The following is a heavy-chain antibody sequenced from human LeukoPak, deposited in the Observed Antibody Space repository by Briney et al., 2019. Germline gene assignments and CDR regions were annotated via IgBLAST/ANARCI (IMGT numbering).Heavy chain of an antibody. D-gene: IGHD2-15*01. V-gene: IGHV4-34*01. CDR3: AREEERAAYFDY. J-gene: IGHJ4*02. Sequence: PSETLSLTCAVYGGSFSGYYWSWIRQPPGKGLEWIGEINHSGSTNYNPSLKSRVTISVDTSKNRFSLKLSSVTAADTAVYYCAREEERAAYFDYWGQGTLVTVSS. CDR2: INHSGST. CDR1: GGSFSGYY.